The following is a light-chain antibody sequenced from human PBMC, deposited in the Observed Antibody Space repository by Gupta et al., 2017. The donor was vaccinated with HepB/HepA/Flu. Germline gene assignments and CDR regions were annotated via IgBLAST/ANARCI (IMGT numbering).Light chain of an antibody. J-gene: IGLJ2*01. CDR3: CSYAANYSSHVV. CDR1: SRDVGCYNY. Sequence: QSALTQPRSVSVSPGQSVTISCTGTSRDVGCYNYVSWYQPHPVKDPKLIIYDVSEGPSGVPDPFSGSKSGTTAYLYISGLQAEYEADYYCCSYAANYSSHVVLGAGTKLSVL. V-gene: IGLV2-11*01. CDR2: DVS.